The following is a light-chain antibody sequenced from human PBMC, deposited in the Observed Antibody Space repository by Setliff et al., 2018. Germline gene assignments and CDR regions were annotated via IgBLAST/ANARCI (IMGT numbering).Light chain of an antibody. CDR3: QQRTNWPIT. CDR2: DAS. Sequence: EIVLTQSSATVSLSPGERATLSCRASQSVSSSLAWYQQKPGQAPRLLIYDASTRATGIPARFGGSGSGTDFTLTISSLEPEDFAVYYCQQRTNWPITVGQGTRLEIK. CDR1: QSVSSS. J-gene: IGKJ5*01. V-gene: IGKV3-11*01.